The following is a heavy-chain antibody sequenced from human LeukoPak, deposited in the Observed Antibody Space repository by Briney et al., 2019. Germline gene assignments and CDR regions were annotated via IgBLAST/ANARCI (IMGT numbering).Heavy chain of an antibody. D-gene: IGHD3-9*01. Sequence: ASVKVSCKASGYTFTGYYMHWVRQAPGQGLEWMGWISAYNGNTNYAQKLQGRVTMTTDTSTSTAYMELRSLRSDDTAVYCCARATWDKFDWLLSPLDAFDIWGQGTMVTVSS. CDR1: GYTFTGYY. J-gene: IGHJ3*02. V-gene: IGHV1-18*04. CDR2: ISAYNGNT. CDR3: ARATWDKFDWLLSPLDAFDI.